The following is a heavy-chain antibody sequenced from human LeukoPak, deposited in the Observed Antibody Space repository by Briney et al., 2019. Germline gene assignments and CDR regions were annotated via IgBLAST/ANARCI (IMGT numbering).Heavy chain of an antibody. CDR1: GFTFSSYA. CDR2: ISGSGGST. CDR3: AKDFYGAGVVGAFDI. D-gene: IGHD3-10*01. J-gene: IGHJ3*02. V-gene: IGHV3-23*01. Sequence: GGSLRLSCAASGFTFSSYAMSWVRQAPAKGLEWVSAISGSGGSTYYADSVKGRFTISRDNSKNTLYLQMNSLRAEDTAVYYCAKDFYGAGVVGAFDIWGEGTMVTVSS.